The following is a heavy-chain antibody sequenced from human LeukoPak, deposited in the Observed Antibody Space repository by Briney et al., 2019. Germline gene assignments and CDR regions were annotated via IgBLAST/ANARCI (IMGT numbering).Heavy chain of an antibody. J-gene: IGHJ4*02. CDR1: GYTFTRYG. CDR2: ISGYNANT. CDR3: ARVLKWLPYFDY. D-gene: IGHD5-12*01. V-gene: IGHV1-18*01. Sequence: ASVKVSCKASGYTFTRYGISWVRQAPGQGLEWMGWISGYNANTKYAQKLQGRVTMTTDTSTSTAYMDLRSLRSDDTAVYYCARVLKWLPYFDYWGQGTLVTVSS.